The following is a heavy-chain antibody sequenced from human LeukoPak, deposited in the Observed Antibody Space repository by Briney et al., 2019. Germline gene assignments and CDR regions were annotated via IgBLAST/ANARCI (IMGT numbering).Heavy chain of an antibody. J-gene: IGHJ4*02. Sequence: GGSLRLSCEVSGFTFDNNDMHWVRQSTGKGLEWVSAIGSAGYTYYAESVRGGFTITRDTAKQSLYLRMNSLRVEDTAVYHCVRQPDSARYGFDYWGRGTQVTVSS. D-gene: IGHD1-14*01. V-gene: IGHV3-13*01. CDR1: GFTFDNND. CDR3: VRQPDSARYGFDY. CDR2: IGSAGYT.